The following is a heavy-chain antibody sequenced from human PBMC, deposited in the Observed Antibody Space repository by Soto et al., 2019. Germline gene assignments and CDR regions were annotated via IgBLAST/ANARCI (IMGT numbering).Heavy chain of an antibody. CDR3: ARGVATIRSWYFDL. CDR1: GFTFSSYS. J-gene: IGHJ2*01. V-gene: IGHV3-21*01. D-gene: IGHD5-12*01. Sequence: EVQLVESGGGLVKPGGSLRLSCAASGFTFSSYSMNWVRQAPGKGLEWVSSISSSSSYIYYADSVKGRFTISRDNARNSLYLQMTSLRAEDTAVYYCARGVATIRSWYFDLWGRGTLVTVCS. CDR2: ISSSSSYI.